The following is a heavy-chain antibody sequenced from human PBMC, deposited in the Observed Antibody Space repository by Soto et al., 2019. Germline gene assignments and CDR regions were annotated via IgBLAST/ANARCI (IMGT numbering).Heavy chain of an antibody. D-gene: IGHD2-2*01. CDR1: GFTFSRYA. CDR2: ISGSGGST. Sequence: EVQLLESGGGLVQPGGSLRLSCAASGFTFSRYAMSWVRQAPGKGLAWVAAISGSGGSTYYADSVKGRFTISRDNSKNTLYLQMNSLRSEDTAVYYCAKDHAMDEGTFDYWGQGTLVTVSS. V-gene: IGHV3-23*01. CDR3: AKDHAMDEGTFDY. J-gene: IGHJ4*02.